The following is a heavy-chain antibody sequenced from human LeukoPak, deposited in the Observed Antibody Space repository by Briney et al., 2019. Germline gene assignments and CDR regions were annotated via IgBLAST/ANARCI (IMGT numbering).Heavy chain of an antibody. D-gene: IGHD7-27*01. CDR1: GGTFSSYA. Sequence: ASVKVSCKASGGTFSSYAISWVRQAPGQGLEWMGGIIPIFGTANYAQKFQGRVTITADESTSTAYMELSSLRSEDTAVYYCAKNIALTGEFDSWGQGTLVTVSS. CDR3: AKNIALTGEFDS. J-gene: IGHJ4*02. V-gene: IGHV1-69*13. CDR2: IIPIFGTA.